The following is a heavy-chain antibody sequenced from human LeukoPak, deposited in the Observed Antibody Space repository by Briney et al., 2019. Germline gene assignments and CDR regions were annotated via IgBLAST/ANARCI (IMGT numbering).Heavy chain of an antibody. CDR1: GGSICSYY. Sequence: SETLSLTCTVSGGSICSYYWRCLRQPGGRGLEWIGCMYSSGSSAYNLSRKRRVPISVDTSNNQFSLKLSSLAAADTAVYYCARDGGFLNAYDFGDIWGQGTLVTVSS. J-gene: IGHJ3*02. V-gene: IGHV4-4*07. CDR2: MYSSGSS. D-gene: IGHD3-3*01. CDR3: ARDGGFLNAYDFGDI.